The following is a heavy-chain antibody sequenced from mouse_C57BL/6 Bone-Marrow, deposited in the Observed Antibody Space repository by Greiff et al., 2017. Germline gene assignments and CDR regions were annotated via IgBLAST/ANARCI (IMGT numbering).Heavy chain of an antibody. CDR1: GYAFSSSW. Sequence: QVQLQQSGPELVKPGASVKISCKASGYAFSSSWMNWVKQRPGKGLEWIGRIYPGDGDTNYNGKFKGKATLTADKSSSTAYMQLSSLTSEDSAVYFCARSHDGYYWGQGTTLTVSS. D-gene: IGHD2-3*01. CDR3: ARSHDGYY. V-gene: IGHV1-82*01. J-gene: IGHJ2*01. CDR2: IYPGDGDT.